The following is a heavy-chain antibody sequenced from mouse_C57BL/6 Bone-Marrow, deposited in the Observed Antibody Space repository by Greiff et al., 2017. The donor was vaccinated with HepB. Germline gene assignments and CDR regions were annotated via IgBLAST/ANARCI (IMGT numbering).Heavy chain of an antibody. D-gene: IGHD2-1*01. CDR1: GYTFTNYW. V-gene: IGHV1-63*01. Sequence: VQLQESGAELVRPGTSVKMSCKASGYTFTNYWIGWAKQRPGHGLEWIGDIYPGGGYTNYNEKFKGKATLTADKSSSTAYMQFSSLTSEDSAIYYCARERVTGHFDYWGQGTTLTVSS. CDR2: IYPGGGYT. CDR3: ARERVTGHFDY. J-gene: IGHJ2*01.